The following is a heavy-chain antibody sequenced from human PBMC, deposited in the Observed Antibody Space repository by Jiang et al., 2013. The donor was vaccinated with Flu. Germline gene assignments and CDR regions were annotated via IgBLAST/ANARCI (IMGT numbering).Heavy chain of an antibody. D-gene: IGHD2-15*01. CDR1: GYTFTSYY. J-gene: IGHJ6*02. CDR2: INPSGGST. CDR3: ARVQGGQPLLRNYYYYGMDV. Sequence: GAEVKKPGASVKVSCKASGYTFTSYYMHWVRQAPGQGLEWMGIINPSGGSTSYAQKFQGRVTMTRDTSTSTVYMELSSLRSEDTAVYYCARVQGGQPLLRNYYYYGMDVWGQGTTVTAP. V-gene: IGHV1-46*01.